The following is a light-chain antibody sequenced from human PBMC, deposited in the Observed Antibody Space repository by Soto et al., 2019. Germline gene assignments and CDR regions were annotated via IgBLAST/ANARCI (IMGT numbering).Light chain of an antibody. CDR2: EVN. CDR3: SSYAGPITFFV. V-gene: IGLV2-23*02. Sequence: QSALTQPASVSGAPGQSITISCTGTSSDVGTYTLDSWYQQHPGKAPKLVIYEVNKRPAGVSKRFSGSRSGDTASLTISGVQAEDEADYYCSSYAGPITFFVFGTGTKLTVL. J-gene: IGLJ1*01. CDR1: SSDVGTYTL.